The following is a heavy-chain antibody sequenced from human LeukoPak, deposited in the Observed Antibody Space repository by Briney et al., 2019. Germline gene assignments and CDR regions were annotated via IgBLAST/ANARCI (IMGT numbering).Heavy chain of an antibody. V-gene: IGHV3-33*01. CDR2: IWYDGSNK. D-gene: IGHD3-22*01. J-gene: IGHJ4*02. CDR3: ARDSDYYDSSGYYGY. Sequence: GGSLRLSCAASGFTFSSYGMHWVRQAPGKGLEWVAVIWYDGSNKYYADSVKGRFTISRDNSKNTLYPQMNSLRAEDTAVYYCARDSDYYDSSGYYGYWGQGTLVTVSS. CDR1: GFTFSSYG.